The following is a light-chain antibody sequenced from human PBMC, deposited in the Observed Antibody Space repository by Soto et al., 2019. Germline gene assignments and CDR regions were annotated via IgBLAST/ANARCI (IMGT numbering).Light chain of an antibody. CDR1: SRDVGRYNY. Sequence: SLMTQHTAVSGSPGQSIALSCTGTSRDVGRYNYVSWYQQHPGKAPKLLIYEVSNRPSGVSNRFSGSKSANVASLIISGLQAEGEADDYCSSYTSSSTYVLGTGTMVTVL. J-gene: IGLJ1*01. CDR2: EVS. CDR3: SSYTSSSTYV. V-gene: IGLV2-14*01.